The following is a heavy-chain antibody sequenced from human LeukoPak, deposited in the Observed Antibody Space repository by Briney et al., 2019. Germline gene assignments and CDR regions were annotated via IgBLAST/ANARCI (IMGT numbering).Heavy chain of an antibody. CDR3: TTYYYDSTSDFAN. Sequence: GGSLRLSCAASGFIFTDAWMSWVRQAPGKGLEWVGRIKSKTEGGTTDYAAPVRGRFTISRDDSKNTLYLQMISLKTEDTAVYYCTTYYYDSTSDFANWGQGTLVTVSS. CDR2: IKSKTEGGTT. J-gene: IGHJ4*02. V-gene: IGHV3-15*01. CDR1: GFIFTDAW. D-gene: IGHD3-22*01.